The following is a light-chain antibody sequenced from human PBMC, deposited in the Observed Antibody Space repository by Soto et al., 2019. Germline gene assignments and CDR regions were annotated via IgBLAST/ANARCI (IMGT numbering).Light chain of an antibody. CDR2: GAS. Sequence: EIVLTQSPGTLPFSPGERATLSCRASQSVSSSYLAWYQQKPGQAPRLLIYGASSRATGIPDRFSGSGSGTDFTLTISRLEPEDFAVYYCQQYGRSPRTFGQGTKVDIX. J-gene: IGKJ1*01. CDR1: QSVSSSY. V-gene: IGKV3-20*01. CDR3: QQYGRSPRT.